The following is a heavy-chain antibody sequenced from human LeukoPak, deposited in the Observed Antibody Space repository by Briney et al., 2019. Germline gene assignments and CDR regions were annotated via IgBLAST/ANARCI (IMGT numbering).Heavy chain of an antibody. CDR1: GITFSSYW. CDR3: AKHRKTYYDSSGYYRHDAFDI. Sequence: GGSLRLSCAASGITFSSYWMHWVRQAPGKGLEWVSLSWDGDNIYYADSVKGRFTISRDNSKNSLYLQMNSLRAEDTAVYYCAKHRKTYYDSSGYYRHDAFDIWGQGTMVTVSS. D-gene: IGHD3-22*01. CDR2: SWDGDNI. V-gene: IGHV3-43D*03. J-gene: IGHJ3*02.